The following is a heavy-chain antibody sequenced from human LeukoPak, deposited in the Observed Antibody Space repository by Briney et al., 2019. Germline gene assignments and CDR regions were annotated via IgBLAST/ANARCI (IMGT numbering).Heavy chain of an antibody. V-gene: IGHV3-20*04. Sequence: GGSLRLSCAASGFTFSNAWMSWVRQAPGKGLEWVSGINWNGGSTGYADSVKGRFTISRDNAKNSLYLQMNSLRAEDTALYYCARPYGDAFDIWGQGTMVTVSS. D-gene: IGHD3-10*01. CDR2: INWNGGST. CDR3: ARPYGDAFDI. CDR1: GFTFSNAW. J-gene: IGHJ3*02.